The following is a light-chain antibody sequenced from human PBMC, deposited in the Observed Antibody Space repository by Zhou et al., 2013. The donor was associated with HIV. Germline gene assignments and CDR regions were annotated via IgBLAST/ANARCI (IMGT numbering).Light chain of an antibody. CDR1: QTVSSNY. V-gene: IGKV3D-20*02. CDR3: QQRSNWPLT. CDR2: ATS. J-gene: IGKJ4*01. Sequence: EIVLTHSPGTLSLSPGERATLSCRASQTVSSNYLAWYQQKPGQAPRLLIHATSSRASGIPDRFSGSGSGTDFTLIISGLESEDFAVYYCQQRSNWPLTFGGGTKVEIK.